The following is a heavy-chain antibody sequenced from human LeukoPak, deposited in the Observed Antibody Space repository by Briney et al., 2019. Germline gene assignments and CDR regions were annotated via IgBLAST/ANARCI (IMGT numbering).Heavy chain of an antibody. CDR3: ARLGGPRSGYSYGQPDY. CDR2: INHSGST. V-gene: IGHV4-34*01. D-gene: IGHD5-18*01. J-gene: IGHJ4*02. Sequence: SETLSLTCAVYGGSFSGYYWSWIRQPPGKGLEWIGEINHSGSTNYNPSLKSRVTISVDTSKNQFSLKLSSVTAADTAVYYCARLGGPRSGYSYGQPDYWGQGTLVTVSS. CDR1: GGSFSGYY.